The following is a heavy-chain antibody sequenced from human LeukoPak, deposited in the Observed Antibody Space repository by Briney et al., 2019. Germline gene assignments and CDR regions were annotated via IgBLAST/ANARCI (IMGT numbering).Heavy chain of an antibody. D-gene: IGHD2-2*01. CDR1: GFTFSSYG. CDR2: ISWNSSSI. V-gene: IGHV3-9*01. J-gene: IGHJ4*02. Sequence: GGSLRLSCAASGFTFSSYGMHWVRQAPGKGLEWVSGISWNSSSIGYADSVKGRFTISRDNAKNSLYLQMNSLRAEDTALYYCAKGAQYCSSTSCYADFDYWGQGTLVTVST. CDR3: AKGAQYCSSTSCYADFDY.